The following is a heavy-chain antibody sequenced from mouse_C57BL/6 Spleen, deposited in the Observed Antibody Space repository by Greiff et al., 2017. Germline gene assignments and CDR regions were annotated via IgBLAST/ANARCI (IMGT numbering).Heavy chain of an antibody. CDR1: GYTFTDYY. D-gene: IGHD6-2*01. J-gene: IGHJ3*01. Sequence: EVQLQQSGPELVKPGASVKISCKASGYTFTDYYMHWVKQSHGKSLEWIGDINPNNGGTSYNQKFKGKATLTVDKSSSTAYMELRSLTSEDSAVYYCARKGSLTEGFADWGQGTLVTVSA. CDR2: INPNNGGT. V-gene: IGHV1-26*01. CDR3: ARKGSLTEGFAD.